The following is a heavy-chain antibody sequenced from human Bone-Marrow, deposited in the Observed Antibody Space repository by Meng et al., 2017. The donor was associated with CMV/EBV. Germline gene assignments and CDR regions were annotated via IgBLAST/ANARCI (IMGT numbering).Heavy chain of an antibody. V-gene: IGHV3-23*01. D-gene: IGHD2-15*01. J-gene: IGHJ4*02. Sequence: SGLPFHSYALRWVRQAPGKGLEWVSAISGSGGSTYYADSVKGRFTISRDNSKNTLYLQMNSLRAEDTAVYYCANSGNIVVVVAAIDYWGQGTLVTVSS. CDR3: ANSGNIVVVVAAIDY. CDR2: ISGSGGST. CDR1: GLPFHSYA.